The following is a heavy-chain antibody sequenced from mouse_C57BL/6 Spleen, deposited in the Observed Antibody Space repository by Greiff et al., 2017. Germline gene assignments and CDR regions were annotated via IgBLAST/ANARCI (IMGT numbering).Heavy chain of an antibody. CDR2: IYPGDGDT. CDR3: ARPDGYYTLSMDY. CDR1: GYAFSSSW. Sequence: LVESGPELVKPGASVKLSCKASGYAFSSSWMTWVTQRPGKGLEWIGRIYPGDGDTNYNGKFKGKATLTADKSSSTAYMQLSSLTSEDSAVSFCARPDGYYTLSMDYWGQGTSVTVSS. J-gene: IGHJ4*01. D-gene: IGHD2-3*01. V-gene: IGHV1-82*01.